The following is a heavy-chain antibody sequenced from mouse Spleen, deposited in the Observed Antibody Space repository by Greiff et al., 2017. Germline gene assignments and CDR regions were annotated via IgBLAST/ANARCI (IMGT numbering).Heavy chain of an antibody. CDR2: IDPSDSYT. J-gene: IGHJ3*01. D-gene: IGHD2-4*01. Sequence: VQLQQPGAELVRPGTSVKLSCKASGYTFTSYWMHWVKQRPGQGLEWIGVIDPSDSYTNYNQKFKGKATLTVDTSSSTAYMQLSSLTSEDSAVYYCARAGYDYPFAYWGQGTLSLSLQ. CDR3: ARAGYDYPFAY. V-gene: IGHV1-59*01. CDR1: GYTFTSYW.